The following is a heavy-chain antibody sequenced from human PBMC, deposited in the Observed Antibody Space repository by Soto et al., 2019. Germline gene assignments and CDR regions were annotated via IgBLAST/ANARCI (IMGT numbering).Heavy chain of an antibody. V-gene: IGHV4-59*01. D-gene: IGHD3-10*01. CDR3: ARVGYYYGSGSYHQPFDP. Sequence: SETLSLTCTVSGGSISSYYWSWIRQPPGKGLEWIGYIYYSGSTNYNPSLKSRVTISVDTSKNQFSLKLSSVTAADTAVYYCARVGYYYGSGSYHQPFDPWGQGTLVTVSS. CDR1: GGSISSYY. J-gene: IGHJ5*02. CDR2: IYYSGST.